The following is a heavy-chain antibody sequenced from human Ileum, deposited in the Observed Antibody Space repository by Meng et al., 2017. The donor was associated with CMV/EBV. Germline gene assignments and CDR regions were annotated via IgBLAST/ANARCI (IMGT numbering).Heavy chain of an antibody. CDR3: ARGQTGLYFDY. CDR2: ISGDGERS. V-gene: IGHV3-30*04. D-gene: IGHD3-9*01. J-gene: IGHJ4*02. CDR1: GFPFSSYS. Sequence: GGSLRLSCAASGFPFSSYSLHWARQAPGKGLDWVAVISGDGERSWYGDSVKGRFTISRDNSKNTLFVQINSLRVEDTAVYYCARGQTGLYFDYWGQGTLVTVSS.